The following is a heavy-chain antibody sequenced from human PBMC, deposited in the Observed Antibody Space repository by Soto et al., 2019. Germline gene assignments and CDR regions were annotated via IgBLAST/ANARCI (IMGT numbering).Heavy chain of an antibody. CDR2: ISYDGSNK. Sequence: QPGGSLRLSCAASGFTFSSYGMHWVRQAPGKGLEWVAVISYDGSNKYYADSVKGRFTISRDNSKNTLYLQMNSLRAEDTAVYYCAKDSLTTTIAVAGPIWGQGTLVTVSS. CDR3: AKDSLTTTIAVAGPI. V-gene: IGHV3-30*18. CDR1: GFTFSSYG. D-gene: IGHD6-19*01. J-gene: IGHJ4*02.